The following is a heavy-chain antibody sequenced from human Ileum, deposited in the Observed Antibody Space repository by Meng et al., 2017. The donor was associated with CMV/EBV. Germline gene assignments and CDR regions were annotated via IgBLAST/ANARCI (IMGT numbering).Heavy chain of an antibody. V-gene: IGHV4-59*01. CDR3: ARGRVYYYGWNPPYGMDV. CDR1: GGAIGSFY. Sequence: GSLRLSCTVSGGAIGSFYWTWIRQTPEKGLEWIGYISNSGTTNYNPSLKSRLTMSVDASQNQFSLNLSSVTAADTAVYYCARGRVYYYGWNPPYGMDVWGRGNTVTVSS. CDR2: ISNSGTT. J-gene: IGHJ6*02. D-gene: IGHD3-10*01.